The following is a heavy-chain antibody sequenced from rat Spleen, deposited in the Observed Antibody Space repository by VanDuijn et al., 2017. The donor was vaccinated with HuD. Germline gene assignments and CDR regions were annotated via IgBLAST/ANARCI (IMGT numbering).Heavy chain of an antibody. Sequence: QVQLMESGPGLVQPSETLSLTCTVSGFSLTSYNVHWVRQPPGKGLEWMGVMWGGGNTEYNSALKSRLSISRDTSKSQVFLKMNSLQTEDTAIYFCTRDPITTRDYFDYWGQGVMVTVSS. D-gene: IGHD1-1*01. V-gene: IGHV2-45*01. J-gene: IGHJ2*01. CDR2: MWGGGNT. CDR3: TRDPITTRDYFDY. CDR1: GFSLTSYN.